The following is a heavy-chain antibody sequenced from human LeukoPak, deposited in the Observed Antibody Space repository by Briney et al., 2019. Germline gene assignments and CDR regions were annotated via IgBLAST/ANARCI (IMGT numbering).Heavy chain of an antibody. CDR3: ARGLRWDLLLHFDY. J-gene: IGHJ4*02. CDR1: GGSISSYY. D-gene: IGHD4-23*01. V-gene: IGHV4-59*01. Sequence: SETLPLTCTVSGGSISSYYWSRIRQPPGKGLEWIGYIYYSGSTNYNPSLKSRVTISVDTSKNQFSLKLSSVTAADTAVYYCARGLRWDLLLHFDYWGQGTLVTVSS. CDR2: IYYSGST.